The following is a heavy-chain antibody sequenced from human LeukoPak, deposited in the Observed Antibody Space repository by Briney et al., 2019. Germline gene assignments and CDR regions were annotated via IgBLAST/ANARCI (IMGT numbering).Heavy chain of an antibody. D-gene: IGHD6-13*01. CDR3: ARGMAAAGDH. Sequence: GGSLRLSCAASGFTFSSYEMNWVRQAPGKGLEWISYISSSGSTIYYADSVKGRFTISRDNAKNSMYLQMNSLRAEDTAVYYCARGMAAAGDHWGRGTLVTVSS. V-gene: IGHV3-48*03. CDR1: GFTFSSYE. CDR2: ISSSGSTI. J-gene: IGHJ5*02.